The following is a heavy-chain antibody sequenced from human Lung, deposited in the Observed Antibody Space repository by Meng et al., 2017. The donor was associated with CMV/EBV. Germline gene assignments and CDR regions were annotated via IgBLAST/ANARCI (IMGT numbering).Heavy chain of an antibody. V-gene: IGHV3-66*03. CDR1: GLAVSNSC. CDR2: FYSSGST. Sequence: GGSXRLXCAASGLAVSNSCLTWVRQAPGKGLGWVSVFYSSGSTYYADSVKGRFTVSRDNAKNTLHLQMNSLRVEDTGIYYCARDLYLDQSSRGMDVWGRGTXVTVSS. D-gene: IGHD3-3*01. CDR3: ARDLYLDQSSRGMDV. J-gene: IGHJ6*02.